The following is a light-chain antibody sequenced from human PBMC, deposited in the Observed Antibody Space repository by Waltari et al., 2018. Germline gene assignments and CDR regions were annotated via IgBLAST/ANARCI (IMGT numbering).Light chain of an antibody. V-gene: IGKV1-5*03. CDR1: QSISSW. Sequence: DIQMTQSPSTLSDSVGDRVTLTCRASQSISSWLACYQHKPGTAPKLLFYQASSLDTGVPSRFSGSGSGTEFTLTISSLQPYDFATYYYQQFNSYPWTFGQGTKVEIK. J-gene: IGKJ1*01. CDR2: QAS. CDR3: QQFNSYPWT.